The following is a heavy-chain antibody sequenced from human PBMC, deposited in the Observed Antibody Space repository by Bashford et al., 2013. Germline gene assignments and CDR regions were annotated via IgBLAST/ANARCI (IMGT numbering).Heavy chain of an antibody. CDR3: ARWVNIYGDSDYYYYGVDV. CDR1: AFTFSRCS. D-gene: IGHD4-17*01. Sequence: PGGSLRLSCVGSAFTFSRCSMNWVRQAPGKGLEWISSISSNGRFIHYADSVKGRFTISRDNAKNSSYLQLDSLRAEDTAVYYCARWVNIYGDSDYYYYGVDVWGQGTTVTVSS. J-gene: IGHJ6*02. V-gene: IGHV3-21*01. CDR2: ISSNGRFI.